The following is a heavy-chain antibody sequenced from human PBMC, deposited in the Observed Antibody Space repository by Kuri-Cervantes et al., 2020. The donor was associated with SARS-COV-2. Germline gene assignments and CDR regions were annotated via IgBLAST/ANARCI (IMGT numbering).Heavy chain of an antibody. CDR3: TRFSSSSVY. D-gene: IGHD6-6*01. Sequence: GESLRLSCAASGFTFSTHAMSWVRQAPGKGLEWVSGISGSGGSTYYADSVKGRFTISRDNSKNTLYLQMNSLRAEDTAVYYCTRFSSSSVYWGQGTLVTVSS. CDR1: GFTFSTHA. J-gene: IGHJ4*02. V-gene: IGHV3-23*01. CDR2: ISGSGGST.